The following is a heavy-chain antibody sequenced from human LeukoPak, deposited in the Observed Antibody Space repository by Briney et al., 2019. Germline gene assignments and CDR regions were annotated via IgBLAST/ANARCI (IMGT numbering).Heavy chain of an antibody. Sequence: ASVKVSCKASGYTFTGYHMHWVRQAPGQGLEWMRRINPNSGDTNYAQKFQGRVAMTRDTSISTAFMELTRLRSDDTAVYYCARDYCSSTSCLFDYWGQGTLVTVSS. CDR2: INPNSGDT. CDR1: GYTFTGYH. V-gene: IGHV1-2*06. CDR3: ARDYCSSTSCLFDY. J-gene: IGHJ4*02. D-gene: IGHD2-2*01.